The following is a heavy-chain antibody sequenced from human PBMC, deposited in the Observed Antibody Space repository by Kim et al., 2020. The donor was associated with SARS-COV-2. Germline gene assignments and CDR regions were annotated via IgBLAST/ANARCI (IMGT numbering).Heavy chain of an antibody. CDR3: VKEEVPGHGGFDY. Sequence: GGSLRLSCAASGFTFSSYAMSWVRQAPGKGLEWVSVIIVSGSTTYYADYVKGRFTISRDNSKNTLYLQMNSLRAEDTAVYYCVKEEVPGHGGFDYWGQGTLVTVSS. CDR2: IIVSGSTT. D-gene: IGHD3-10*01. CDR1: GFTFSSYA. V-gene: IGHV3-23*01. J-gene: IGHJ4*02.